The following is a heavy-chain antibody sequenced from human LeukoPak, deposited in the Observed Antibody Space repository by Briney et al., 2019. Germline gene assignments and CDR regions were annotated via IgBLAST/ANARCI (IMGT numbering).Heavy chain of an antibody. V-gene: IGHV1-69*06. CDR2: IIPIFGTA. D-gene: IGHD6-6*01. CDR3: ARAFFAPEQLRGIDY. CDR1: GGTFSSYA. Sequence: SVKVSCKASGGTFSSYAISWVRQAPGQGLEWMGGIIPIFGTANYAQKFRGRVTITADKSTRTAYMELSSLRAEDTAVYYCARAFFAPEQLRGIDYWGQGTLVTVSS. J-gene: IGHJ4*02.